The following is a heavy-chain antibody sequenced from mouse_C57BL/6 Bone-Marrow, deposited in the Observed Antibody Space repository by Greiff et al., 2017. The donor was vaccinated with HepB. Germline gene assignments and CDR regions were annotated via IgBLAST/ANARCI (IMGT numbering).Heavy chain of an antibody. CDR3: ARGTTVVEDWYFDV. J-gene: IGHJ1*03. Sequence: QVQLQQSGAELVKPGASVKISCKASGYAFSSYWMNWVKQRPGKGLEWIGQIYPGAGDTNYNGKFKGKATLTADKSYSTAYMQLSSLTSEDSAVYFCARGTTVVEDWYFDVWGTGTTVTVSS. CDR2: IYPGAGDT. D-gene: IGHD1-1*01. V-gene: IGHV1-80*01. CDR1: GYAFSSYW.